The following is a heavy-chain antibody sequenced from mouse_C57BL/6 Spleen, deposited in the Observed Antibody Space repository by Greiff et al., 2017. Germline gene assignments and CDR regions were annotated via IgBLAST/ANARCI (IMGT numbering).Heavy chain of an antibody. D-gene: IGHD4-1*01. J-gene: IGHJ2*01. CDR2: IYPGNSDT. V-gene: IGHV1-5*01. CDR3: TREGGLTGPFDY. Sequence: VQLQQSGTVLARPGASVKMSCKTSGYTFTSYWMHWVKQRPGQGLEWIGAIYPGNSDTSYNQKFKGKAKRTAVTSASTAYMELSRLTNEDSAVYYCTREGGLTGPFDYWGQGTTLTVSS. CDR1: GYTFTSYW.